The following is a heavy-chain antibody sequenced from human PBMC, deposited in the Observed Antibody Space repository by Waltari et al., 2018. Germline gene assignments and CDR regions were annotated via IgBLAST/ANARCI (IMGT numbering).Heavy chain of an antibody. CDR3: ARGYCSGGSCYGRDYYYMDV. D-gene: IGHD2-15*01. V-gene: IGHV4-59*01. Sequence: QVQLQESGPGLVKPSETLSLTCTVSGGSISSYYWSWIRQPPGKGLEWIGYIYYSGSTHHNPSLKSRVTISVDTSKNQFSLKLSSVTAADTAVYYCARGYCSGGSCYGRDYYYMDVWGKGTTVTVSS. J-gene: IGHJ6*03. CDR1: GGSISSYY. CDR2: IYYSGST.